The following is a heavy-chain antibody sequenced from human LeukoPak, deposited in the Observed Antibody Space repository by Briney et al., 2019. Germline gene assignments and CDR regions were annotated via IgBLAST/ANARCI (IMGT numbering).Heavy chain of an antibody. V-gene: IGHV1-2*02. CDR2: INPDSGGT. CDR1: GCPFTGYF. Sequence: ASVKVSCKASGCPFTGYFIHWVRQAPGQGLEWMGWINPDSGGTSYPPKFQGRVTMTRDTSISTAYMEVSGLLTAATASYYGARDLRGLGDYFDYWGQGTLVTVSS. D-gene: IGHD1-26*01. CDR3: ARDLRGLGDYFDY. J-gene: IGHJ4*02.